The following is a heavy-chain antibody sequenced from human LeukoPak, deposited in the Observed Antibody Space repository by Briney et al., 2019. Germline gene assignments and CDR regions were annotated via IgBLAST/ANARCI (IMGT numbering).Heavy chain of an antibody. CDR1: GGSISSYY. J-gene: IGHJ4*02. V-gene: IGHV4-59*08. Sequence: PSETLSLTCTVSGGSISSYYWSWIRQPPGKGLEWIGYISYSGSTNYNPSLKSRVTISVDTSKNQFSLKLSSVTAADTAVYYCARQREAVGDTHFDYWGQGTLVTVSS. CDR2: ISYSGST. CDR3: ARQREAVGDTHFDY. D-gene: IGHD6-19*01.